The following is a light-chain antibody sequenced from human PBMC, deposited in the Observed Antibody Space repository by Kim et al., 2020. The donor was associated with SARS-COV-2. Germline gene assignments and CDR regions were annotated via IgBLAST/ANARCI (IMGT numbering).Light chain of an antibody. V-gene: IGKV3-11*01. CDR1: QSVSNS. Sequence: EIVLTQSPATLSLSPGERATLSCRASQSVSNSLAWYQQKPGQAPRLLIYDATNRATGFPARFSGTGSGTDFTLTISSLEPEDFAVYYCQQHIAWPLTFGGGTKVDIK. CDR2: DAT. J-gene: IGKJ4*01. CDR3: QQHIAWPLT.